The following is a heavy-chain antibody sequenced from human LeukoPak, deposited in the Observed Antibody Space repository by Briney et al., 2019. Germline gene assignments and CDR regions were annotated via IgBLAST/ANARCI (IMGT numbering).Heavy chain of an antibody. Sequence: GGSLRLSCAASGFTFSSYAMSWVRQAPGKGLEWVSAISGSGGSTYYADSVKGRFTISRDNSKSTLYLQMNSLRAEDTAVYYCAKVLMSGNFFDYWGQGTLVTVSS. D-gene: IGHD3-3*01. CDR1: GFTFSSYA. V-gene: IGHV3-23*01. CDR2: ISGSGGST. CDR3: AKVLMSGNFFDY. J-gene: IGHJ4*02.